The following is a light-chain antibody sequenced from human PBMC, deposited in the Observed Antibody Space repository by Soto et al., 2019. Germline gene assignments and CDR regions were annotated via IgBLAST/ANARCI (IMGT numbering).Light chain of an antibody. CDR3: AAWDDSLSARV. J-gene: IGLJ2*01. CDR2: RNN. CDR1: SSNIGSNY. V-gene: IGLV1-47*01. Sequence: QSVLTQPPSASGTPGQRVTISCSGSSSNIGSNYVYWYQQLPGTAPKLLIYRNNQRPSGVPDRFSGSKSGTSASLAISGLRSEDEADDYCAAWDDSLSARVFGGGTKLTVL.